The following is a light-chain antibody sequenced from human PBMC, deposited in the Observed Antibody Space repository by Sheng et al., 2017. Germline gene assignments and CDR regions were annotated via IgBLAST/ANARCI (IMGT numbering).Light chain of an antibody. V-gene: IGKV4-1*01. Sequence: DIVMTQSPESLTVSLGARATINCKSSQSLLYRSNYKNYLAWYQQKPGQPPKLLIYWASTRQSGVPDRFSGSGSGTDFSLTITSLQAEDVAVYYCQQYYSTPXTFGPGTKVDL. J-gene: IGKJ3*01. CDR2: WAS. CDR3: QQYYSTPXT. CDR1: QSLLYRSNYKNY.